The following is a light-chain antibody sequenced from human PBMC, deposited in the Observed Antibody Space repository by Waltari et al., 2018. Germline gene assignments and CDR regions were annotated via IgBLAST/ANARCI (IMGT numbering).Light chain of an antibody. CDR3: MIWHSSAWV. CDR1: SGINFGTYR. J-gene: IGLJ2*01. CDR2: YKSDSDK. V-gene: IGLV5-45*01. Sequence: QAVLTQPASLSASPGASASLTCTLRSGINFGTYRIYWYQQKPGSPPQYLLRYKSDSDKQQGSGVPSRFSGSKDASANAGILLISGRQSEDEADYYCMIWHSSAWVFGGGTKLTVL.